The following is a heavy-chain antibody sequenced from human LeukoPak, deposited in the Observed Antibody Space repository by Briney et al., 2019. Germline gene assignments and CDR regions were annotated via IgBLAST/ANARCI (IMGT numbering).Heavy chain of an antibody. CDR3: AKGILDAQYCSGGSCYYFDY. Sequence: GRSLRLSCAASGFTFSSYGIHWVRQAPGKGLEWVALISYDGSNTYYADSVKGRFSISRDNSKNTLYLQVNSLRAEDTAVYYCAKGILDAQYCSGGSCYYFDYGGQGTLVTVSS. CDR1: GFTFSSYG. CDR2: ISYDGSNT. V-gene: IGHV3-30*18. J-gene: IGHJ4*02. D-gene: IGHD2-15*01.